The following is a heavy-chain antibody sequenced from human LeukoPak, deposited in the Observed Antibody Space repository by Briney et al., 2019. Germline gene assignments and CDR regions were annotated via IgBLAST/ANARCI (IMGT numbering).Heavy chain of an antibody. CDR2: ISAYNGNT. J-gene: IGHJ5*02. CDR3: ARDLMSVLRYFDWLYDSNWFDP. CDR1: GYTFTSNG. D-gene: IGHD3-9*01. Sequence: GASVKVSCKASGYTFTSNGISWVRQAPGQGLEWMGWISAYNGNTNYAQKLQGRVTMTTDTSTSTAYMELRSLRSDDTAVYYCARDLMSVLRYFDWLYDSNWFDPWGQGTLVTVSS. V-gene: IGHV1-18*01.